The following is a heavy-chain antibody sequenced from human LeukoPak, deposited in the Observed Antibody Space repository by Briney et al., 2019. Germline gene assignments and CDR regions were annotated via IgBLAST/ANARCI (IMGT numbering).Heavy chain of an antibody. Sequence: SETLSLTCTVSGGSISISNYYWGWLRQPPGKGLEWIGSFYYSGSTYYNPSLKSRVTISVDTSKSQFSLKLSSVTAADTAVYYCARKQRVMYYFDSWGQGTLVTVSS. CDR1: GGSISISNYY. CDR3: ARKQRVMYYFDS. J-gene: IGHJ4*02. D-gene: IGHD6-13*01. V-gene: IGHV4-39*01. CDR2: FYYSGST.